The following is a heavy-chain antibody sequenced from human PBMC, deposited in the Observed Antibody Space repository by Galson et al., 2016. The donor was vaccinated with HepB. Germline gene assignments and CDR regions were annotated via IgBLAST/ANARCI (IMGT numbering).Heavy chain of an antibody. Sequence: SLRLSCAASGLTFDDYAMHWVRQAPGKGLEWVSGISWNSDRIGYADSVKGRFTISRDNAKNTLYLQMNSLRAEDTGVYYWATRGGGNPLFGYWGQGTLVTVSS. CDR3: ATRGGGNPLFGY. D-gene: IGHD4-23*01. V-gene: IGHV3-9*01. CDR2: ISWNSDRI. CDR1: GLTFDDYA. J-gene: IGHJ4*02.